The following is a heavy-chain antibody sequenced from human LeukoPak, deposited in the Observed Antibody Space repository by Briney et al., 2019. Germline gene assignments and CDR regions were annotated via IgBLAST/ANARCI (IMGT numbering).Heavy chain of an antibody. Sequence: PGGSLRLSCAASGFTFSNAWMSWGRQAPGKGLGWGGRIKSKTDGGTTDYAARVKGRFTTSRDDSKNTLYLQMNSLKTEDTAVYYCTTDVGATYFDYCGQGTLVTVSS. CDR1: GFTFSNAW. V-gene: IGHV3-15*01. J-gene: IGHJ4*02. D-gene: IGHD1-26*01. CDR2: IKSKTDGGTT. CDR3: TTDVGATYFDY.